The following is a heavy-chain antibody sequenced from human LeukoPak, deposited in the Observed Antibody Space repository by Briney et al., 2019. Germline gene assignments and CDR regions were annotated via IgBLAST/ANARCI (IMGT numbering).Heavy chain of an antibody. V-gene: IGHV4-34*01. CDR3: ARVSYYDSSGNRGAFDY. Sequence: SETLSLTCAVYGGSFRGYYWSWIRQHPGKGLEWIGEINHSGSTNYNPSLKSRVTISVDKSKNQFSLKLSSVPAADTAVYYCARVSYYDSSGNRGAFDYWGQGTLVTVSS. CDR1: GGSFRGYY. D-gene: IGHD3-22*01. CDR2: INHSGST. J-gene: IGHJ4*02.